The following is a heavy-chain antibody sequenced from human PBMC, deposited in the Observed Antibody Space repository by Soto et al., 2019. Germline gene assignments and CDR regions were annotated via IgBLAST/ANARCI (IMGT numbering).Heavy chain of an antibody. CDR1: GYSFTSYW. J-gene: IGHJ6*02. CDR3: ARGSSPYYYNYGMDV. D-gene: IGHD6-13*01. CDR2: IFPGDSDT. Sequence: GESLKISCKGSGYSFTSYWIGWVRQMPGKGLEWMGIIFPGDSDTRYSPSFQGQVTISADKSISTAYLQWSSLKASDTAMYYCARGSSPYYYNYGMDVWGQGTTVTVSS. V-gene: IGHV5-51*01.